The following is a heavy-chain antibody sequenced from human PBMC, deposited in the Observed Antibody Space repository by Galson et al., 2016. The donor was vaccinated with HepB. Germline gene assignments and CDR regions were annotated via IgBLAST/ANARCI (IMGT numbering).Heavy chain of an antibody. CDR1: GFTFSSYA. Sequence: SLRLSCAASGFTFSSYAMSWVRQAPGKGLEWVSAISGSGDTTYYADSVKGRFTISRDNSKNTLYLQMNSLRAEDTAVYYCAKYPAYCGGDCYSALRDAFDIWGQGTKVTVSS. CDR3: AKYPAYCGGDCYSALRDAFDI. V-gene: IGHV3-23*01. J-gene: IGHJ3*02. CDR2: ISGSGDTT. D-gene: IGHD2-21*02.